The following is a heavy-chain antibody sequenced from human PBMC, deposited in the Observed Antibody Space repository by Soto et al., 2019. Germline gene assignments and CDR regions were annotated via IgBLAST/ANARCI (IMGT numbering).Heavy chain of an antibody. CDR2: IYWNDEQ. D-gene: IGHD6-13*01. Sequence: QITLKESGPTLVKPTQTLTLTCTFSGFSLTSGVVGVGWIRQPPEEALEWLALIYWNDEQYYNPSLRNMLTITRDTSKNQVVLTMTNMDPVDTAPYYCAHRLPGPSGYDVWGQGPTVTVSS. V-gene: IGHV2-5*01. CDR1: GFSLTSGVVG. J-gene: IGHJ6*02. CDR3: AHRLPGPSGYDV.